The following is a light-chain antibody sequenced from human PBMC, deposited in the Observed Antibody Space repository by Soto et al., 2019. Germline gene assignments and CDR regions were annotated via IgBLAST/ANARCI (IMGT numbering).Light chain of an antibody. CDR2: AAS. CDR1: EGISTY. CDR3: QQSYDNLWT. Sequence: DIEMTQSPSSLAPSVADSINITCRASEGISTYLNWYQQKPGKAPKLLINAASTLESGVPSRFSGSGSGTEFTLTISGLQPEDFATYYCQQSYDNLWTVGQGTKVDIK. J-gene: IGKJ1*01. V-gene: IGKV1-39*01.